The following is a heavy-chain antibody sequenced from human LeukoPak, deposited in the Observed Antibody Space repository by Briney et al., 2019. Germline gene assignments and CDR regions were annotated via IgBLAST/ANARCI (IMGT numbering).Heavy chain of an antibody. D-gene: IGHD4-23*01. V-gene: IGHV3-23*01. CDR1: GFTFSSYA. Sequence: GGSLRLSCAASGFTFSSYAMSWVRQAPGKGLEWVSAVSGSGSTYYADSVKGRFTISRNNSKSTLYLQMNSLRAEDTAIYYCAKDPTTVVTPFNYWGQGTLVTVSS. CDR3: AKDPTTVVTPFNY. J-gene: IGHJ4*02. CDR2: VSGSGST.